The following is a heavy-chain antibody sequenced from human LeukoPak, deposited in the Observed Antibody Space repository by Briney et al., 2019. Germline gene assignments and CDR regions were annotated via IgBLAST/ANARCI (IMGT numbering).Heavy chain of an antibody. CDR2: ISGSDGST. V-gene: IGHV3-23*01. CDR1: GFTFSSYA. CDR3: AKVQALGYCSSTSCYYFDY. Sequence: GGSLRLSCAASGFTFSSYAVSWVRQAPGKGLEWVSAISGSDGSTYYADSVKGRFTISRDNSKNTLYLQMNSLRAEDTAVYYCAKVQALGYCSSTSCYYFDYWGQGTLVTVSS. D-gene: IGHD2-2*01. J-gene: IGHJ4*02.